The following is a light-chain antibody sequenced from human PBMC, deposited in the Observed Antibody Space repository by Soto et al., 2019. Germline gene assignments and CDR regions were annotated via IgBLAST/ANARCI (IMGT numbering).Light chain of an antibody. CDR2: DAS. CDR1: QSVSSY. CDR3: QQRSNWP. V-gene: IGKV3-11*01. Sequence: EIVLTQSPATLSLSPGERATLSCRASQSVSSYLAWYQQKPGQAPRLLIYDASNRATGIPARFSGSGSGTDFTLTISGLEPEAFAVYYCQQRSNWPFGGGTKVEIK. J-gene: IGKJ4*01.